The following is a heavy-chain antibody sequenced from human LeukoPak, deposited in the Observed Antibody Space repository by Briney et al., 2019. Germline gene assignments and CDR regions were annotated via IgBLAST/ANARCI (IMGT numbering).Heavy chain of an antibody. J-gene: IGHJ5*02. CDR1: GGSISSYY. CDR3: ARTLGYCSGGSCYRWFDP. Sequence: PSETLSLTCTVSGGSISSYYWSWVRQPPGKGLEWIGYIYYSGSTNYNPSLKSRVTISVDTSKNQFSLKLSSVTAADTAVYYCARTLGYCSGGSCYRWFDPWGQETLVTVSS. D-gene: IGHD2-15*01. V-gene: IGHV4-59*08. CDR2: IYYSGST.